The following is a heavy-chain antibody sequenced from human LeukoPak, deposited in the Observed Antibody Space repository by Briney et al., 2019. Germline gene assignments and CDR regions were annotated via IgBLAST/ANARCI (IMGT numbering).Heavy chain of an antibody. CDR1: GFTFSNYA. D-gene: IGHD4-23*01. CDR3: ARGPPRRWS. V-gene: IGHV3-53*01. J-gene: IGHJ4*02. CDR2: IYSGGST. Sequence: TGGSLRLSCAGSGFTFSNYAMTWVRQAPGKGLEWVSVIYSGGSTYYADSVKGRFTISRDNSKNTLYLQMNSLRAEDTAVYYCARGPPRRWSWGQGTLVTVSS.